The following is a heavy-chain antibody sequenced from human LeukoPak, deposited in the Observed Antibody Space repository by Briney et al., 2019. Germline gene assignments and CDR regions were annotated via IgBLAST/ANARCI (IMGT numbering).Heavy chain of an antibody. Sequence: EASVKVSCKASGYIFTNYGISWVRQAPGQGLEWMGWISAYNGNTNYAQKLQGRVTMTTDTSTSTAYMELRSLRSDDTAVYYCARDSLVGIVVVTAPGDYWGQGTLVTVSS. CDR2: ISAYNGNT. CDR3: ARDSLVGIVVVTAPGDY. D-gene: IGHD2-21*02. J-gene: IGHJ4*02. V-gene: IGHV1-18*01. CDR1: GYIFTNYG.